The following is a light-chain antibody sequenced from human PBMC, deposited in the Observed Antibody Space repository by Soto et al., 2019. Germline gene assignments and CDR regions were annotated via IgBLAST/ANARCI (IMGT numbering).Light chain of an antibody. CDR1: QSVPRN. V-gene: IGKV3-11*01. CDR2: DAS. CDR3: QQSSNWPPEIT. Sequence: DNVLTQSPATLSLSPGERVTLSCRASQSVPRNLAWYQQRPGQAPRLLIYDASSRATGIPDRFSGSGSGTDFILTISSLEPEDFAVYYCQQSSNWPPEITFGQGTDWRL. J-gene: IGKJ5*01.